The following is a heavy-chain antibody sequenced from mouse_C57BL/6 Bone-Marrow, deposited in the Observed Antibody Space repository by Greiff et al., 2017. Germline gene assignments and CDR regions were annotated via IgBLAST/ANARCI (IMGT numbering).Heavy chain of an antibody. CDR3: ARQGSYYYGSSPYAMDY. Sequence: EVQLVESGGGLVQPGGSLKLSCAASGFTFSDYGMAWVRQAPRKGPEWVAFISTLAYSIYYADTVTGRFTSSRENAKNTMYLEMSILRSKDTAMYYCARQGSYYYGSSPYAMDYWGQGTSVTVSS. J-gene: IGHJ4*01. D-gene: IGHD1-1*01. CDR2: ISTLAYSI. CDR1: GFTFSDYG. V-gene: IGHV5-15*01.